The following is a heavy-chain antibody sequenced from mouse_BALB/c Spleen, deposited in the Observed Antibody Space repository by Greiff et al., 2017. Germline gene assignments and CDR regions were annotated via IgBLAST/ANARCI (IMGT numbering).Heavy chain of an antibody. V-gene: IGHV2-6-4*01. Sequence: VQRVESGPGLVAPSQSLSITCTVSGFSLSRYSVHWVRQPPGKGLEWLGMIWGGGSTDYNSALKSRLSISKDNSKSQVFLKMNSLQTDDTAMYYCARSYDYDSYYAMDYWGQGTSVTVSS. CDR2: IWGGGST. J-gene: IGHJ4*01. D-gene: IGHD2-4*01. CDR3: ARSYDYDSYYAMDY. CDR1: GFSLSRYS.